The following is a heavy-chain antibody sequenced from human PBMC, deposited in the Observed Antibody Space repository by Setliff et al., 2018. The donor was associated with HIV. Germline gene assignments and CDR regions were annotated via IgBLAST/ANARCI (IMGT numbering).Heavy chain of an antibody. J-gene: IGHJ4*02. V-gene: IGHV3-49*04. CDR1: GFTFGDYA. D-gene: IGHD1-26*01. CDR3: TRHRGSFDY. Sequence: GGSLRLSCTASGFTFGDYAMSWVRQAPGKGLEWVAFIRTKAIGGTTEHAASVRGRFTISRDDSKSLAYLQMNSLKTEDTAIYYCTRHRGSFDYWGLGTLVTVSS. CDR2: IRTKAIGGTT.